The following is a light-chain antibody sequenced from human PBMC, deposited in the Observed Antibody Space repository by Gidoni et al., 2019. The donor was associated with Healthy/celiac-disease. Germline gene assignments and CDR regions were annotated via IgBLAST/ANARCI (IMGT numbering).Light chain of an antibody. CDR2: AAS. CDR1: QSISSY. CDR3: QQSYSTPRT. J-gene: IGKJ4*02. Sequence: DIQMHQPPSSLSASVGDRVTITCRASQSISSYLNWYQQKPGKAPKLLIYAASSLQSGVPSRFSGSGSGTDFTLTISSLQPEDFATYYCQQSYSTPRTFGGGTKVEIK. V-gene: IGKV1-39*01.